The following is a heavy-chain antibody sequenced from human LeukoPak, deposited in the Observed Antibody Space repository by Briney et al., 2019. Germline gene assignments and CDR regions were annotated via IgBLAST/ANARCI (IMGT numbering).Heavy chain of an antibody. J-gene: IGHJ6*03. CDR2: ISGDGGST. Sequence: GGSLRLSCAASGFTFDDYAMHWVRQAPGKGLEWVSLISGDGGSTYYADSVKGRFTISRDNSKNTLYLQMNSLRAEDTAVYYCARDTAMVMGYYYYYMDVWGKGTTVTVSS. V-gene: IGHV3-43*02. CDR3: ARDTAMVMGYYYYYMDV. CDR1: GFTFDDYA. D-gene: IGHD5-18*01.